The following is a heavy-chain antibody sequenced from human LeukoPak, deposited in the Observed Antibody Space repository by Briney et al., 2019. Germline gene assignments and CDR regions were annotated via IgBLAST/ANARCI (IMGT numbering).Heavy chain of an antibody. V-gene: IGHV4-59*08. CDR3: ARIEMATMGGYFDY. CDR2: IYYSGST. J-gene: IGHJ4*02. CDR1: GGSISSYY. D-gene: IGHD5-24*01. Sequence: PSETLSLTCTVSGGSISSYYGSWLRQPPGKGLEWIGYIYYSGSTNYNPSLKSRVTISVDTSKNQVSLKLSSVTAADTAVYYCARIEMATMGGYFDYWGQGTLVTVSS.